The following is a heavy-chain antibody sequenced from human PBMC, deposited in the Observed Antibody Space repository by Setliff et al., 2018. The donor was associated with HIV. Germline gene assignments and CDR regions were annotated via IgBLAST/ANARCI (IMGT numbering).Heavy chain of an antibody. CDR2: ISYDGSNK. CDR3: ARGQFRLRPDSLDL. Sequence: GGSLRLSCAASGFTFSSYAMHWVRQAPGKGLEWVAVISYDGSNKYYADSVKGRFTISRDNSKNTLYLQMNSLRAEDTALYYCARGQFRLRPDSLDLWGQGTLVTVSS. J-gene: IGHJ3*01. D-gene: IGHD2-21*01. V-gene: IGHV3-30*04. CDR1: GFTFSSYA.